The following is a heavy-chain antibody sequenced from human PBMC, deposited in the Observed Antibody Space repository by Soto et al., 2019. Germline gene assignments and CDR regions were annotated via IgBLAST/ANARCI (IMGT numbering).Heavy chain of an antibody. Sequence: QVQLQESGPGLVKPSETLSLTCTVSGGSVSSGNYYWTWIRQPPGKGLEWIGYVSYSGNTDYNPSLKSRVTVSVDTSKNQFSLKLSSVTAADTAVYYCARQETGITIFGVVAENWFDPWGQGTLVTVSS. CDR1: GGSVSSGNYY. J-gene: IGHJ5*02. CDR2: VSYSGNT. CDR3: ARQETGITIFGVVAENWFDP. D-gene: IGHD3-3*01. V-gene: IGHV4-61*01.